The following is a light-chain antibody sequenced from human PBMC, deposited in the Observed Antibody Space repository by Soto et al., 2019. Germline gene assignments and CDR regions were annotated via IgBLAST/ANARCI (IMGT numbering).Light chain of an antibody. CDR2: EVT. J-gene: IGLJ1*01. Sequence: QSVLTQPAPVSGSPGQSITISCTGTSNDVGGYNYVSWYQQHLGKAPKLMIYEVTNRPSGISNRFSGSKSGNTASLTISGLQAEDEADYYCSSYTTSSTYVFGTGTKVTVL. CDR3: SSYTTSSTYV. CDR1: SNDVGGYNY. V-gene: IGLV2-14*01.